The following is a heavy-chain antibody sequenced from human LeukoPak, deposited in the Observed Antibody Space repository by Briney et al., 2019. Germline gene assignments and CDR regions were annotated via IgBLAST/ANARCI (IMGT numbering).Heavy chain of an antibody. CDR1: GGSTSSGGYS. J-gene: IGHJ4*02. CDR3: ARTGFGELSYFDY. CDR2: IYHSGST. V-gene: IGHV4-30-2*01. Sequence: PQTPSHTSAVPGGSTSSGGYSRSWIRQPPGNGLEWIGYIYHSGSTYYNPSLKSRVTISVDRSKNQFSLKLSSVTAADTAVYYCARTGFGELSYFDYWGQGTLVTVSS. D-gene: IGHD3-10*01.